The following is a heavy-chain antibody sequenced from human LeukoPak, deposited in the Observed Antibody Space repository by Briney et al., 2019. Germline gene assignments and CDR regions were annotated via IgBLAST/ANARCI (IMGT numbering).Heavy chain of an antibody. V-gene: IGHV3-7*01. Sequence: GGSLRLPCAASGFTFSSYWMSWVRQAPGKGLEWVANIKQDGSEKYYVDSVKGRFTISRDNAKNSLYLQMNSLRAEDTAVYYCARDSSGWYLGWFDPWGQGTLVTVSS. J-gene: IGHJ5*02. CDR2: IKQDGSEK. D-gene: IGHD6-19*01. CDR1: GFTFSSYW. CDR3: ARDSSGWYLGWFDP.